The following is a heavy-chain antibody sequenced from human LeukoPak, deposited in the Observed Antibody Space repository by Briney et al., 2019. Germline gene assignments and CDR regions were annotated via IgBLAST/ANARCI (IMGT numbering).Heavy chain of an antibody. J-gene: IGHJ2*01. V-gene: IGHV4-4*02. CDR2: IYHSGST. D-gene: IGHD3-3*01. CDR1: GGSISSSNW. Sequence: SGTLSLTCAVSGGSISSSNWWSWVRQPPGKGLEWIGEIYHSGSTNYNPSLKSRVTISVDKSKNQFSLKLSSVTAADTAVYYCARVGGVVITPYWYFDLWGRGTLVTVSS. CDR3: ARVGGVVITPYWYFDL.